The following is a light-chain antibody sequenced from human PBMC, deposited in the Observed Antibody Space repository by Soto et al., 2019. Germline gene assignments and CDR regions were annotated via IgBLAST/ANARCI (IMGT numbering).Light chain of an antibody. J-gene: IGKJ1*01. CDR1: QSLVNSDGNTY. CDR2: RVS. Sequence: DIAMTQTPLSSPVTLGQPASISCSSSQSLVNSDGNTYLRWLHQRPGQPLRVLISRVSNRLSGVPDRFSGSGAGTDFTLKISRVEAEDVGVYYCMQGTQSPWTFGQGTKVDI. CDR3: MQGTQSPWT. V-gene: IGKV2-24*01.